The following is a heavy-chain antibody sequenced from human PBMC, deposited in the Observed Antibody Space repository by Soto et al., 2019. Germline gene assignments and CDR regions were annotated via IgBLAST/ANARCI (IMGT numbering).Heavy chain of an antibody. CDR1: GFTFSSYA. CDR3: AVDYDYVWGSYPPY. D-gene: IGHD3-16*02. J-gene: IGHJ4*02. Sequence: QVQLVESGGGVVQPGRSLRLSCAASGFTFSSYAMHWVRQAPGKGLEWVAVISYDGSNKYYADSVKGRFTISRDNSKNTLYLQMNSLRAEDTAVYYCAVDYDYVWGSYPPYWGQVTLVTVSS. V-gene: IGHV3-30-3*01. CDR2: ISYDGSNK.